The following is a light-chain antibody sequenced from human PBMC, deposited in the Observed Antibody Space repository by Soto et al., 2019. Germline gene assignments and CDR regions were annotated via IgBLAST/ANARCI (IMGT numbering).Light chain of an antibody. J-gene: IGKJ4*01. CDR3: QQYGSSPLT. Sequence: EIVLTQSPATLSLSPGERATLSCVASQSVSNSYLAWYQQKPGLAPRLLIYDASSRATGIPDRFSGSGSGTDFTLTISRLEPEDFAVYYCQQYGSSPLTFGGGTKVDIK. CDR2: DAS. CDR1: QSVSNSY. V-gene: IGKV3D-20*01.